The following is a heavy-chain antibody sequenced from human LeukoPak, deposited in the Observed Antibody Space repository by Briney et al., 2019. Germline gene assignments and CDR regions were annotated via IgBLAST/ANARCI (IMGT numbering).Heavy chain of an antibody. CDR1: GYTFTSYG. CDR2: ISAYNGNT. Sequence: ASVKVSCKASGYTFTSYGISWVRQAPGQGLEWMGWISAYNGNTNYAQKLQGRVTMTTDTSTSTAYMELSSLRFEDTAVYFCTRSVRNGHFDYWGQGTLVTVSS. J-gene: IGHJ4*02. CDR3: TRSVRNGHFDY. D-gene: IGHD2-8*01. V-gene: IGHV1-18*01.